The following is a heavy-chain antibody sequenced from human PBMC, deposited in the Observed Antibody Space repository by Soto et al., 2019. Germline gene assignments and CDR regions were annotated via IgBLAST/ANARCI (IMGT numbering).Heavy chain of an antibody. CDR3: ARADPYNWNAHFDY. V-gene: IGHV1-18*04. Sequence: ASVKVSCKASGYTFTSYGISWVRQAPGQGLEWMGWISAYNGNTNYAQKLQGRVTMTTDTSTSTAYMELRSLRSDDTAVYYCARADPYNWNAHFDYWGQGTLVTVSS. CDR1: GYTFTSYG. J-gene: IGHJ4*02. D-gene: IGHD1-20*01. CDR2: ISAYNGNT.